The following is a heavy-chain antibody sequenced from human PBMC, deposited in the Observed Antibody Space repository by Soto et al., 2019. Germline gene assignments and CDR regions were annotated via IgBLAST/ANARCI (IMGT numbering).Heavy chain of an antibody. CDR2: IIPIFGTA. Sequence: SVKVFCKASGGTFSSYAISWVRQAPGQGLEWMGGIIPIFGTANYAQKFQGRVTITADKSTSTAYMELSSLRSEDTAVYYCARGAAGGRLGLVYYGMDVWGQGTTVTVSS. J-gene: IGHJ6*02. V-gene: IGHV1-69*06. D-gene: IGHD3-16*01. CDR1: GGTFSSYA. CDR3: ARGAAGGRLGLVYYGMDV.